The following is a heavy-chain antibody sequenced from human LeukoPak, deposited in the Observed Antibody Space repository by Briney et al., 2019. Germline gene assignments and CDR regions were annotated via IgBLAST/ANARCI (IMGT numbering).Heavy chain of an antibody. V-gene: IGHV1-18*01. D-gene: IGHD6-19*01. CDR1: GFSFIDYG. Sequence: ASVKVSCKTSGFSFIDYGINWVRQAPGQGLEWMGWISAYNGNTNYAQKLQGRVTMTTDTSTGTAYMELRSLRSDDTAVYYCARVSGLYSSGWPDYWGQGTLVTVSS. CDR3: ARVSGLYSSGWPDY. CDR2: ISAYNGNT. J-gene: IGHJ4*02.